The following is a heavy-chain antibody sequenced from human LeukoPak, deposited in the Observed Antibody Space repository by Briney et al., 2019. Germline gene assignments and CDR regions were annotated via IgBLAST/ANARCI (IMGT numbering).Heavy chain of an antibody. Sequence: GRSLRLSCAASGFTFDDYAMHWVRQAPGKGLEWVSSISWNSGSIGYADSVKGRFTISRDNAKNSLYLQMNSLRAEDTAFYYCVRDEKYSSSWYADWGQGTLVTVSS. V-gene: IGHV3-9*01. CDR2: ISWNSGSI. D-gene: IGHD6-13*01. J-gene: IGHJ4*02. CDR3: VRDEKYSSSWYAD. CDR1: GFTFDDYA.